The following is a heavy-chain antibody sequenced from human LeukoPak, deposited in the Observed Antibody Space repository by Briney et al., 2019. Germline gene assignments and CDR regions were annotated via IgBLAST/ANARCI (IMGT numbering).Heavy chain of an antibody. CDR2: IRFDGSDK. V-gene: IGHV3-30*02. CDR1: GFTFSSCG. CDR3: VKDPTYYGSGDFEY. D-gene: IGHD3-10*01. J-gene: IGHJ4*02. Sequence: GGSLRLSCAASGFTFSSCGMHWVRQAPGKGLEWVAFIRFDGSDKYYADSVKGRFTFSRDNSKNTLFLQMNSLRPEDTAVYYCVKDPTYYGSGDFEYWGQGTLVTVSS.